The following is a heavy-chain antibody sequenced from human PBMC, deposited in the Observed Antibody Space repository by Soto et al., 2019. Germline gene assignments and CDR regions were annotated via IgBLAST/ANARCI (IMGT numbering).Heavy chain of an antibody. Sequence: GGSLRLSCAASGFTVSSNYMCWVRQAPGKGLEWIGLIYRGGSTYYVDSVKGRFTISRDNPKNTLYLQMNTLRAEDTAIYYCALFPTTGAQNGGKGTLVTVPS. D-gene: IGHD1-1*01. CDR2: IYRGGST. V-gene: IGHV3-53*01. CDR3: ALFPTTGAQN. CDR1: GFTVSSNY. J-gene: IGHJ4*02.